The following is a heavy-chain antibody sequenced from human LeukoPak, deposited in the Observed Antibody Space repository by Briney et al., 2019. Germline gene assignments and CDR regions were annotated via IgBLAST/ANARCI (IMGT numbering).Heavy chain of an antibody. CDR1: GGSISSGGYY. V-gene: IGHV4-31*03. D-gene: IGHD2-15*01. Sequence: SETLSLTCTVSGGSISSGGYYWSWIRQHPGKGLEWIGYIYYGGSTYYNPSLKSRVTISVDTSKNQFSLKLSSVTAADTAVYYCARVRCSGGSCYPPDAFDIWGQGTMVTVSS. CDR2: IYYGGST. CDR3: ARVRCSGGSCYPPDAFDI. J-gene: IGHJ3*02.